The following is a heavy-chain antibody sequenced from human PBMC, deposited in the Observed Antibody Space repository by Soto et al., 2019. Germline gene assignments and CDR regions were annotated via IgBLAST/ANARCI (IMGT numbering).Heavy chain of an antibody. CDR2: IKSKTDGGTT. V-gene: IGHV3-15*01. D-gene: IGHD2-2*01. J-gene: IGHJ4*02. Sequence: EVQLVESGGDLVKPGGSLRLSCAASGFTFNKAWMTWVRQAPGKGLEWVGRIKSKTDGGTTDYAAPVKGRFIISRDDSKNTLYLQMNSLEIEDTAVYYCTTDAATSAMAFDYWGQGTLVTVSS. CDR1: GFTFNKAW. CDR3: TTDAATSAMAFDY.